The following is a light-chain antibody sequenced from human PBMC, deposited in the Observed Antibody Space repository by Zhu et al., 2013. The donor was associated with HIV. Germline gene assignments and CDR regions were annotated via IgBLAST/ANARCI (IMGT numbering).Light chain of an antibody. CDR2: GAS. J-gene: IGKJ1*01. CDR3: QQSGSLVRS. V-gene: IGKV3-20*01. Sequence: DIVLTQSPGTLSLSPGERATLSCRASQSVSSSYLAWYQQKPGQAPRLLIYGASSRATGIPDRFSGSGSGTEFSLTISRLEPDDFATYFCQQSGSLVRSFGQGTKLEIK. CDR1: QSVSSSY.